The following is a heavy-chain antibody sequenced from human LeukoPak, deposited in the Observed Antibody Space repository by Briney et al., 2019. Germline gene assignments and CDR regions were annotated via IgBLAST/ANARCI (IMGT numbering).Heavy chain of an antibody. CDR3: ASRVVGATRADAFDI. V-gene: IGHV4-59*01. Sequence: SETLSLTCTVSGASISSYYWSWIRQPPGKGLDWIGYISDSGSTYYNTSLKSRVTISVDTSKNQFSLKLSSVTAADTAVYYCASRVVGATRADAFDIWGQGTMVTVSS. CDR2: ISDSGST. J-gene: IGHJ3*02. D-gene: IGHD1-26*01. CDR1: GASISSYY.